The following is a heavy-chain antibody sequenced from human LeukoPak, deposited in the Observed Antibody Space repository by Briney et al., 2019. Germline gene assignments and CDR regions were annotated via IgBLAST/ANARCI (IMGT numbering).Heavy chain of an antibody. CDR1: GFTFSSYG. V-gene: IGHV3-30*18. Sequence: GGSLRLSCAASGFTFSSYGMHWVRQAPGXXLXWVXVISYDGSNKYYADSVKGRFTISRDNSKNTLYLQMNSLRAEDTAVYYCAKDLGVRYFDWLIPGSDYWGQGTLVTVSS. J-gene: IGHJ4*02. CDR3: AKDLGVRYFDWLIPGSDY. D-gene: IGHD3-9*01. CDR2: ISYDGSNK.